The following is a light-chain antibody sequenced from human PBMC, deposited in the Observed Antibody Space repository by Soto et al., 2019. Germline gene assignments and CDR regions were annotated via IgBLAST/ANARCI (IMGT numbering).Light chain of an antibody. CDR1: QSVSSSY. CDR2: GAS. J-gene: IGKJ5*01. Sequence: EIVLTQSPGTLSLSPGERATLSCRASQSVSSSYLAWYQQTPGQAPRLHIYGASSRATGIPDRFSGSGSGTDFTLTISRLEPEDFAVYYCQQYGSSPQSFGQGTRLEI. V-gene: IGKV3-20*01. CDR3: QQYGSSPQS.